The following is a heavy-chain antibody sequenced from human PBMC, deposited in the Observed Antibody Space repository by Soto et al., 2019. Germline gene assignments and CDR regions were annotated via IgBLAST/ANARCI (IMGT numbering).Heavy chain of an antibody. D-gene: IGHD1-26*01. CDR1: GGSISSGGYY. V-gene: IGHV4-31*03. Sequence: QGQLQESGPGLVKPAQTLSLTCTVSGGSISSGGYYWIWIRHHPGKGLEWIGYIYYSGSTYYNPSLTSRVTISVDTSKHPFALKLSSATAAATAVYYCASDRSEWELQTRAGVFDYWGQGTRVTVSS. CDR2: IYYSGST. CDR3: ASDRSEWELQTRAGVFDY. J-gene: IGHJ4*02.